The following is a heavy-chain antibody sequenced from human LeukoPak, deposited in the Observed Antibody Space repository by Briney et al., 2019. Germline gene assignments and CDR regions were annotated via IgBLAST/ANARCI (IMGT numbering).Heavy chain of an antibody. CDR1: GGSISSYY. D-gene: IGHD3-10*01. CDR3: ARDSGTTGEVKFDP. Sequence: SETLSLTCTVSGGSISSYYWSWIRQPPGKGLEWIGYIYYSGSTDYNPSLKSRVTMSVDTSKNQFSLKLSSVTAADTAVYYCARDSGTTGEVKFDPWGQGTLVTVSS. CDR2: IYYSGST. V-gene: IGHV4-59*12. J-gene: IGHJ5*02.